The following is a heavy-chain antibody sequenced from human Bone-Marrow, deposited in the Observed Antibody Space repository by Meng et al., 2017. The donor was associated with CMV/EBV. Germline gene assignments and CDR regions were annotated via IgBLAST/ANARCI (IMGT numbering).Heavy chain of an antibody. Sequence: SSGCYYWSWLRQHPGQGLEWIGFIHNSGITYYNPSLKRRVSISVDTSKNQFSLKLTSVTAADTAVYYCARDVYYYGSSGYSGGYFDYWGQGTLVTVSS. CDR1: SSGCYY. J-gene: IGHJ4*02. CDR2: IHNSGIT. CDR3: ARDVYYYGSSGYSGGYFDY. D-gene: IGHD3-22*01. V-gene: IGHV4-31*02.